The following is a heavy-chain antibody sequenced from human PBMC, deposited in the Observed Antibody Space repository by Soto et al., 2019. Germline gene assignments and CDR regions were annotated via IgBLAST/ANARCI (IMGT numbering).Heavy chain of an antibody. Sequence: QVQLVESGGGVVQPGRSLRLSCEASGFAFKNYGMHWVRQAPGKGLEWVAVISFDGNNKYYADSVKGRFTISRDNSKNTLYLQMYSLRAEDTAVYYCAKGWAITMIRFFDYWGQGTLVTVSS. D-gene: IGHD3-10*01. J-gene: IGHJ4*02. V-gene: IGHV3-30*18. CDR2: ISFDGNNK. CDR3: AKGWAITMIRFFDY. CDR1: GFAFKNYG.